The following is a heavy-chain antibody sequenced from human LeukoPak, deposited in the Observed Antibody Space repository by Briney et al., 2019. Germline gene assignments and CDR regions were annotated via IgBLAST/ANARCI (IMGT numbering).Heavy chain of an antibody. CDR3: AIRKGTAAAGIYWYFDL. CDR2: FDPEDGET. CDR1: GYTLTELS. D-gene: IGHD6-13*01. Sequence: ASVKVSCKVSGYTLTELSMHWVRQAPGKGLEWMGGFDPEDGETIYAQKFQGRVTMTEDTSTDTAYMELSSLRSEDTAVYYCAIRKGTAAAGIYWYFDLWGRGTLVTVSS. J-gene: IGHJ2*01. V-gene: IGHV1-24*01.